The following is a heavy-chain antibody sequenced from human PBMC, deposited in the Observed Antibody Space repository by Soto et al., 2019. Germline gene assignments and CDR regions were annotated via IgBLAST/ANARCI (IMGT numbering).Heavy chain of an antibody. D-gene: IGHD1-26*01. Sequence: QVQLQESGPGLVKPSQTLSLTCTVSGGSISSGGYYWSWIRQHPGKGLEWIGYIYYSGSTYYNPSLKSRXXIXVVXSKNQFSLKLSYVTAADTAVYYCARDIVGEQWEGYWGQGTLVTVSS. CDR3: ARDIVGEQWEGY. V-gene: IGHV4-31*03. CDR2: IYYSGST. CDR1: GGSISSGGYY. J-gene: IGHJ4*02.